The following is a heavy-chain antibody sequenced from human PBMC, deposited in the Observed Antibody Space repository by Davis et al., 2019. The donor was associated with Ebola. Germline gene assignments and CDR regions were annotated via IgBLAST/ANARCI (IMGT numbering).Heavy chain of an antibody. CDR1: FTFSNTI. Sequence: SLRLSCTFTFSNTIIHWVRQAPGEGLEWVAAMSFDGYSKYYAASVRGRFTISRDMSETTVSLQMNSLTTEDTAVYYCAAEAGTSGRCGWFDPWGQGTLVTVSS. V-gene: IGHV3-30-3*01. D-gene: IGHD6-19*01. CDR2: MSFDGYSK. J-gene: IGHJ5*02. CDR3: AAEAGTSGRCGWFDP.